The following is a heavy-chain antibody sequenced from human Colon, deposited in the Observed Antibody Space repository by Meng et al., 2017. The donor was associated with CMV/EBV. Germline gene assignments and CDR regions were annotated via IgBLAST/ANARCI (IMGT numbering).Heavy chain of an antibody. J-gene: IGHJ4*02. V-gene: IGHV3-74*03. CDR2: IKYDGRST. CDR3: AKYCSSGACLDY. CDR1: GFTFSDYC. D-gene: IGHD2-2*01. Sequence: CAASGFTFSDYCMHWVRQAPGKGLVWVSRIKYDGRSTTYADSVKGRFTISRDNAQNTVYLQMNSLRAEDTAVYYCAKYCSSGACLDYWGQGTLVTVSS.